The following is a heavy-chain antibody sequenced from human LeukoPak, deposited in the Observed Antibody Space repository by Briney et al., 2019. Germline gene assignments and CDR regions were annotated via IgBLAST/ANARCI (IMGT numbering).Heavy chain of an antibody. CDR3: TTDGYPRRWFDY. CDR1: GFTFTNAW. D-gene: IGHD5-12*01. Sequence: NPGGPLRLSCAASGFTFTNAWMSWVSQAPGKGLEWVGLIKTKTAGGTADSTAPVKGRFTISRDDSKNTVYLQMNSLKTEDTAAYYCTTDGYPRRWFDYWGQGTLVTVSS. V-gene: IGHV3-15*01. J-gene: IGHJ4*02. CDR2: IKTKTAGGTA.